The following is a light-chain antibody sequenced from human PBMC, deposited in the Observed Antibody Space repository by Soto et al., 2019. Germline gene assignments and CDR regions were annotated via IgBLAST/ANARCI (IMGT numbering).Light chain of an antibody. J-gene: IGKJ2*01. CDR1: QGISSA. CDR3: QQFNSYPYT. V-gene: IGKV1-13*02. CDR2: DAS. Sequence: AIQLTQSPSSLSASVGDRVTITCRASQGISSALAWYQHKPGKAPKLLIYDASSLESGGPSRFSGSGSGTDFTFTISSLQPEDFATYYCQQFNSYPYTFGQGTKLEIK.